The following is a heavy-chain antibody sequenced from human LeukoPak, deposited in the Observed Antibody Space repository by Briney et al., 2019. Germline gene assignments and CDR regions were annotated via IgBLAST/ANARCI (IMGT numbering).Heavy chain of an antibody. CDR1: GGSISSYY. J-gene: IGHJ6*02. D-gene: IGHD6-13*01. CDR3: ARDHFSSWRHYYYYYGMDV. V-gene: IGHV4-59*01. CDR2: IYYSGST. Sequence: PSETLSLTCTVSGGSISSYYWSWIRQPPGKGLEWIGYIYYSGSTNYNPSLKSRVTISVDTSKNQFSLKLSSVTPADTAVYYCARDHFSSWRHYYYYYGMDVWGQGTTVTVSS.